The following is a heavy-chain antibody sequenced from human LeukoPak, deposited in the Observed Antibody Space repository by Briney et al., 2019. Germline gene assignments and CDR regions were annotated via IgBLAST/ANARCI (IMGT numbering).Heavy chain of an antibody. Sequence: GGSLRLSCAASGFSFRSPGMHWVRQAPGKGLEWVAFIRYDGNVIHYADSVKGRFTISRDNSNNMLYLQMNSLRAEDTAVYYCAKKAHYDAYAKYFDYWGQGTLVTVSS. CDR1: GFSFRSPG. CDR3: AKKAHYDAYAKYFDY. CDR2: IRYDGNVI. D-gene: IGHD4-17*01. J-gene: IGHJ4*02. V-gene: IGHV3-30*02.